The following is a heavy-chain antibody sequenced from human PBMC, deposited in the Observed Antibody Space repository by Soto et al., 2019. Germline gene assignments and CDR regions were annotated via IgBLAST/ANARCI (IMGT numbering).Heavy chain of an antibody. J-gene: IGHJ5*02. CDR3: ARVHYDYVWGSYPSPSWFDP. D-gene: IGHD3-16*02. CDR1: GYSISSGYY. Sequence: PSETLSLTCAVSGYSISSGYYWGWIRQPPGKGLEWIGSIYHSGSTYYNPSLKSRVTISVDTSKNQFSLKLSSVTAADTAVYYCARVHYDYVWGSYPSPSWFDPWGQGTLVTVSS. V-gene: IGHV4-38-2*01. CDR2: IYHSGST.